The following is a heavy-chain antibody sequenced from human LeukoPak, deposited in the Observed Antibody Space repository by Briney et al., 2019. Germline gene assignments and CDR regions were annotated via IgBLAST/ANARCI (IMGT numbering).Heavy chain of an antibody. Sequence: GGSLRLSCAASGFTFSSYSMNWVRQAPGKGLEWVSSISSSSSYIYYADSVKGRFTISRDNAKNSLYLQMNSLRAEDTAVYYCARVVADGTYYYYGMDVWGQGTTVTVSS. D-gene: IGHD2-21*01. V-gene: IGHV3-21*01. CDR1: GFTFSSYS. CDR3: ARVVADGTYYYYGMDV. CDR2: ISSSSSYI. J-gene: IGHJ6*02.